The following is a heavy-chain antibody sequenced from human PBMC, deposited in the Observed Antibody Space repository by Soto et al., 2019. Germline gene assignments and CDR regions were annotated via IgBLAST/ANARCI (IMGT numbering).Heavy chain of an antibody. CDR2: IRNGGVST. V-gene: IGHV3-23*01. CDR1: GFTFSNYA. CDR3: AKVNWELLEGYFDY. D-gene: IGHD1-26*01. Sequence: EVQLLESGGGLVQPGGSLRLSCAASGFTFSNYAMTWVRQAPGKGLEWVSTIRNGGVSTNYAGSVKGRFTISRDDSKNTLYLQVNSLRVEDTAIYYCAKVNWELLEGYFDYWGQGILVTVSS. J-gene: IGHJ4*02.